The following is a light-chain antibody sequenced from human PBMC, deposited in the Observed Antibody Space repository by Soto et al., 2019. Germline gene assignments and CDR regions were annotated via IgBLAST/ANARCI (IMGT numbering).Light chain of an antibody. J-gene: IGKJ5*01. CDR2: DAY. CDR1: QSVSSD. Sequence: EIVLTQSPATLSLSPGERATFSCRASQSVSSDLAWYQQKPGQAPRLLIYDAYNRATGIPARFSGSGSGTDFTLTISSLEPEDFAVYYCQQRSNWPITFGQGTRLEIK. CDR3: QQRSNWPIT. V-gene: IGKV3-11*01.